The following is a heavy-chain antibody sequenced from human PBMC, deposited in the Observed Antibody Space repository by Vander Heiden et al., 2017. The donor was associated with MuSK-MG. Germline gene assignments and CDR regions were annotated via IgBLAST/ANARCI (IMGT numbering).Heavy chain of an antibody. CDR1: GGSFSGYY. J-gene: IGHJ4*02. V-gene: IGHV4-34*01. D-gene: IGHD4-17*01. CDR3: ARGRANDYGGNRYFDY. Sequence: QAQPQQWGAGLLKPSETLSLTCAVYGGSFSGYYWSWIRQPPGKKLEWIGEINHSGSTNYNPSLKSRVTISVDTSKNQFSLKLSSVTAADTAVYYCARGRANDYGGNRYFDYWGQGTLVTVSS. CDR2: INHSGST.